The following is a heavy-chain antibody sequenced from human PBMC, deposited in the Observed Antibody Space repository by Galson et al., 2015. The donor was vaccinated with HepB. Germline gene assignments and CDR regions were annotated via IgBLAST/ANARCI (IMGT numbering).Heavy chain of an antibody. CDR3: ARGQSGYQFDY. D-gene: IGHD3-22*01. Sequence: SLRLSCAASGFTFSSYDMHWVRQATGKGLEWVSAIGTAGDTYYPGSVKGRFTISRENAKSSLYLQMNSLRAGDTAVYYCARGQSGYQFDYWGQGTLVTVSS. J-gene: IGHJ4*02. CDR2: IGTAGDT. CDR1: GFTFSSYD. V-gene: IGHV3-13*01.